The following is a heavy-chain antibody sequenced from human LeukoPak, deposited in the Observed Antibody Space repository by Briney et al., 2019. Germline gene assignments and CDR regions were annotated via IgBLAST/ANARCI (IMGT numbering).Heavy chain of an antibody. J-gene: IGHJ4*02. D-gene: IGHD3-10*01. V-gene: IGHV4-39*01. CDR3: ASSLRFGDSPDY. CDR1: GGSISSSSYY. CDR2: IYYSGST. Sequence: PSETLSLTGTVSGGSISSSSYYWGWIRQPPGKGLEWIGSIYYSGSTYYNPSLKSRVTISVDTSKNQFSLKLSSVTAADTAVYYCASSLRFGDSPDYWGQGTLVTVSS.